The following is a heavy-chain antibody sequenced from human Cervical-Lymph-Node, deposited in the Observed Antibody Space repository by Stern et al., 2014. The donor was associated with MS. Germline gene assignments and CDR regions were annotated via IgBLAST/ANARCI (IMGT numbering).Heavy chain of an antibody. CDR3: ALSSETSDRWYSLGYDL. Sequence: QVQLGQSGAEVTKPGYSVKVSCKASGGTFSKFPSSWVRQAPGQGLEWMGGIFPVFGTPTYAQEFRGRVTITADVPTSTVYMELSSLRSDDTAVYYCALSSETSDRWYSLGYDLWGQGTLVTVSS. CDR2: IFPVFGTP. V-gene: IGHV1-69*01. CDR1: GGTFSKFP. D-gene: IGHD6-13*01. J-gene: IGHJ5*02.